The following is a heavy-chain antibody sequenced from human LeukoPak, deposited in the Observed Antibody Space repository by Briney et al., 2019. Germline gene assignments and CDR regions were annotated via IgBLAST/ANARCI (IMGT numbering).Heavy chain of an antibody. Sequence: SETLSLTCTVSGGSISSYYWSWIRQPPGKGLEWIGSVHHSESASNHPSLKSRVTISLDTSKNQFSLKLSSVTAADTAMYYCVRRICDWGYCITSCYAHFDSCGQGILVTGAS. J-gene: IGHJ4*02. V-gene: IGHV4-59*08. D-gene: IGHD2-2*01. CDR3: VRRICDWGYCITSCYAHFDS. CDR2: VHHSESA. CDR1: GGSISSYY.